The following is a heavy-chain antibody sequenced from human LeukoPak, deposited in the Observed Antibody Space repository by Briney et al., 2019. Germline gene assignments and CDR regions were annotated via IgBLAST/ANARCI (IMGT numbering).Heavy chain of an antibody. J-gene: IGHJ4*02. V-gene: IGHV3-30*18. D-gene: IGHD2-2*01. Sequence: GRSLRLSCAASGFTFSSYGMHWVRQAPGKGLEWVAVISYDGSNKYYSDSVKGRFTISRDNSKNTLYLQMNSLRAEDTAVYYCAKSTDAGGAIDYWGQGTLVTVSS. CDR1: GFTFSSYG. CDR3: AKSTDAGGAIDY. CDR2: ISYDGSNK.